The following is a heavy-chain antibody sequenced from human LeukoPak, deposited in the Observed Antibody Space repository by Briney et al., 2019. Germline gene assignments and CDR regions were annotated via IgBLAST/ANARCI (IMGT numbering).Heavy chain of an antibody. Sequence: SETLSLTCTVSGGSISSYYWSWIRQPPGKGLEWIGYIYYSGSTNYNPSLKSRVTISVDTSKNQFSLKLSSVTAADTAVYYCARATGRVDSSGLALDYWGQGTLVTVSP. J-gene: IGHJ4*02. CDR1: GGSISSYY. V-gene: IGHV4-59*01. CDR2: IYYSGST. D-gene: IGHD3-22*01. CDR3: ARATGRVDSSGLALDY.